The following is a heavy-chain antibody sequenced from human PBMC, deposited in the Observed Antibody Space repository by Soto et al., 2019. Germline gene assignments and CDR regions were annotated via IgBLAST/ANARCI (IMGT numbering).Heavy chain of an antibody. CDR2: ISTYNGNT. Sequence: QVQLVQSGAEVKKPGASVKVSCKASGYPFTTYGMSWVRQAPGQGLDWMGWISTYNGNTKYAARLKGRVTMTTDTTTRKAYMELRSLRSDDTAVYYCASGPTDYYDNSGNYFLDYWGQGTLGTVSS. CDR3: ASGPTDYYDNSGNYFLDY. J-gene: IGHJ4*02. D-gene: IGHD3-22*01. V-gene: IGHV1-18*01. CDR1: GYPFTTYG.